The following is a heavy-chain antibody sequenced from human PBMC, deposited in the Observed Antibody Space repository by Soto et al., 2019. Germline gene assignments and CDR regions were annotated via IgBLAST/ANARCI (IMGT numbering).Heavy chain of an antibody. V-gene: IGHV3-23*01. CDR1: EFTFSSYV. CDR2: ISDNGGTT. D-gene: IGHD6-13*01. CDR3: AKAPQKLIVYFDC. Sequence: GGPLRLSCPASEFTFSSYVISLVRQAPWKELEWVSSISDNGGTTYYADSVKGRFTISRDNPTNTLYLQMNSLRAEDTAVYYCAKAPQKLIVYFDCWGQGTLVTVSS. J-gene: IGHJ4*02.